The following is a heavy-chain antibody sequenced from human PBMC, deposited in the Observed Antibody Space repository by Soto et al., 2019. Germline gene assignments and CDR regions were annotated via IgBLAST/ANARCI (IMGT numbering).Heavy chain of an antibody. J-gene: IGHJ5*02. Sequence: TLSLTCAVSGGSISSGGYSWSWIRQPPGKGLEWIGYIYHSGSTYYNPSLKSRVTISVDRSKNQFSLKLSSVTAADTAVYYCARENNWFDPWGQGTLVTV. CDR2: IYHSGST. V-gene: IGHV4-30-2*01. CDR1: GGSISSGGYS. CDR3: ARENNWFDP.